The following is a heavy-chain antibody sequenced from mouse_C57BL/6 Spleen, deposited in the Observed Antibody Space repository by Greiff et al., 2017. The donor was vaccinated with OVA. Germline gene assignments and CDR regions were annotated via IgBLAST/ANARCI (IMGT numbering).Heavy chain of an antibody. J-gene: IGHJ4*01. CDR3: ARSQYYGSSPYYAMDY. CDR1: GFNIKNTY. D-gene: IGHD1-1*01. V-gene: IGHV14-3*01. CDR2: IDPATGNT. Sequence: VQLQQSVAELVRPGASVKLSCTASGFNIKNTYMHWVKQRPEQGLEWIGRIDPATGNTKYAPKFQGKATITADTSSNTAYLQLSSLTSEDTAIYYCARSQYYGSSPYYAMDYWGQGTSVTVSS.